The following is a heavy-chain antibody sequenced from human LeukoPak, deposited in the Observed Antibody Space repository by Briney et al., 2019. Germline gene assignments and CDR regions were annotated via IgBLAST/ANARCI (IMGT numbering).Heavy chain of an antibody. V-gene: IGHV1-3*01. J-gene: IGHJ6*02. CDR2: INAGNGNT. CDR1: RYTFTSYA. D-gene: IGHD6-19*01. CDR3: ARGDSSGYYGMDV. Sequence: ASVKVSCKASRYTFTSYAMHWVRQAPGQRLEWMRWINAGNGNTKYSQKFQGRVTITRDTSASTAYMELSSLRSEDTAVYYCARGDSSGYYGMDVWGQGTTVTVSS.